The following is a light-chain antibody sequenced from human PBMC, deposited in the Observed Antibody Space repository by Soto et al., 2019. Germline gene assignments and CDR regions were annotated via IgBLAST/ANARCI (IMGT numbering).Light chain of an antibody. CDR3: QQYGSSRVT. J-gene: IGKJ3*01. V-gene: IGKV3-20*01. CDR1: QSVSSSY. Sequence: EIVLTQYPGTLSLSPGERSTLSCMASQSVSSSYLAWYQQKPGQAPRLLIYGASSRATGIPDRFSGSGSGTDFTLTISRLEPEDFAVYYCQQYGSSRVTFGPGTQVDIK. CDR2: GAS.